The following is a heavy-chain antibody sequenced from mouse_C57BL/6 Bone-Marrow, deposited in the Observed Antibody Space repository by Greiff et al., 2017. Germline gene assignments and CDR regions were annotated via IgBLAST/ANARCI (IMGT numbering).Heavy chain of an antibody. J-gene: IGHJ1*03. CDR1: GFCFITYA. V-gene: IGHV10-1*01. D-gene: IGHD2-5*01. CDR3: VSQGDSNRYCDV. CDR2: IRSKSNNYAT. Sequence: EAGGGLVQPKGSLKLSCAAPGFCFITYAMIWVRQAPGKGLEWVARIRSKSNNYATYYADSVKDRFTISRDDSESMLYLQMNNLKTEVTAMYYWVSQGDSNRYCDVWGTVTTVTGSS.